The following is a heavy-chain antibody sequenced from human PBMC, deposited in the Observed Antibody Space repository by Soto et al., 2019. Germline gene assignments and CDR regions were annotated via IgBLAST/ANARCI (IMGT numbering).Heavy chain of an antibody. CDR3: AREPMVRAAHGSDI. CDR1: GYTFTGHY. CDR2: INPTSVGT. J-gene: IGHJ3*02. V-gene: IGHV1-2*02. D-gene: IGHD3-10*01. Sequence: ASVKVSCKASGYTFTGHYMHWVRQAPGQGLEWMGWINPTSVGTNYAQKFQGRVTMTRDTSLSTAYMELSRLRSDDTAVYYCAREPMVRAAHGSDIWGQGTMVTVSS.